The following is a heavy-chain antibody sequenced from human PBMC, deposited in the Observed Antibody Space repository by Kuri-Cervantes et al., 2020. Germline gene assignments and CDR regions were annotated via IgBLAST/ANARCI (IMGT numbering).Heavy chain of an antibody. Sequence: ETLSLTCAASRFTFSSYGMSWVRQAPGKGLEWVSAISGSGGSTYYADSVKGRFTISRDNSKNTLYLQMNSLRAEDTAVYYCAKPSPILGYCSSTSCPFDYWGQGTLVTVSS. CDR2: ISGSGGST. V-gene: IGHV3-23*01. D-gene: IGHD2-2*01. J-gene: IGHJ4*02. CDR1: RFTFSSYG. CDR3: AKPSPILGYCSSTSCPFDY.